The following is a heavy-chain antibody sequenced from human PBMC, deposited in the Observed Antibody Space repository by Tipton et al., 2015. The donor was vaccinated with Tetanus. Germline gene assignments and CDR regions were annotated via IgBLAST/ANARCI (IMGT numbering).Heavy chain of an antibody. V-gene: IGHV4-59*12. CDR3: ARGPSVAYCSGGSCPVWFDP. CDR1: GGSISSYY. CDR2: IYFNGST. Sequence: TLSLTCTVSGGSISSYYWSWIRQPPGKGLEWIGYIYFNGSTNYNPSLKSRVTISVDRSKNQFSLKLSSVTAADTAVYYCARGPSVAYCSGGSCPVWFDPWGQGTLVAVSS. D-gene: IGHD2-15*01. J-gene: IGHJ5*02.